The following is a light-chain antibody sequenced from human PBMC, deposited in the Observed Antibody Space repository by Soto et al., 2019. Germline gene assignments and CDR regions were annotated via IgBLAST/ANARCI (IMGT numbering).Light chain of an antibody. CDR3: QQHNNWPPWT. J-gene: IGKJ1*01. CDR1: QSVSSN. CDR2: GAS. Sequence: TXSVSPGERATLSCRASQSVSSNLAWYQQKPGQAPRLLMYGASTRATGIPDRFSGSGSGTEFTLTISSLQSEDFAVYYCQQHNNWPPWTFGQGTKVEIK. V-gene: IGKV3-15*01.